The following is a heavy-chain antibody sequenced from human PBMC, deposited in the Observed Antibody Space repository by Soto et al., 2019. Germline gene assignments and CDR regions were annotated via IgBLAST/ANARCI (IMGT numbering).Heavy chain of an antibody. CDR2: ISAYNGYT. CDR1: GYTFTNYY. Sequence: VQLVQSGAEVKKPGASVKVSCKASGYTFTNYYIFWVRQAPGQGLEWMGWISAYNGYTNYAQNLQGRVTMTTDTPTITAYMELRSLRSDDTAVYYCARGPYYSDSSGYYAFDYWGQGTLVTVSS. J-gene: IGHJ4*02. CDR3: ARGPYYSDSSGYYAFDY. D-gene: IGHD3-22*01. V-gene: IGHV1-18*01.